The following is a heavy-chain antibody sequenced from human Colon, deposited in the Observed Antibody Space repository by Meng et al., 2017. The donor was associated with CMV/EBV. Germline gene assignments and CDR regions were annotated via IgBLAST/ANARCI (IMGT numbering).Heavy chain of an antibody. Sequence: GGSLRLSCAASGFSFSSFWMSWVRQVPGKGLEWVANIKQDGSEQFYADSVKGRFTISRDNAKNSLYLQMNSLRAGDTALYYCGKNRVESWGQGTLVTVSS. J-gene: IGHJ4*02. CDR3: GKNRVES. CDR2: IKQDGSEQ. V-gene: IGHV3-7*01. CDR1: GFSFSSFW. D-gene: IGHD3-10*01.